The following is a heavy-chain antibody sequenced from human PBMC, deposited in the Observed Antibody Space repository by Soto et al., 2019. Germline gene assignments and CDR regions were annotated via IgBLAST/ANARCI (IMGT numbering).Heavy chain of an antibody. J-gene: IGHJ4*02. Sequence: QVQLVASGGGVVQPGRSLRLSCAASGFTFSSYGMHWVRQAPGKGLEWVAVIWYDGSNKYYADSVKGRFTISRDNSKNTLYLQMNSLRAEDTAVYYCARQIAVAGTVLDYWGQGTLVTVSS. D-gene: IGHD6-19*01. CDR3: ARQIAVAGTVLDY. CDR2: IWYDGSNK. CDR1: GFTFSSYG. V-gene: IGHV3-33*01.